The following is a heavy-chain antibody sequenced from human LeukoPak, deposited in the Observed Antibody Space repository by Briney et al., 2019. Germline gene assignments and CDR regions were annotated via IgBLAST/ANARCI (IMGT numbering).Heavy chain of an antibody. CDR1: GFTFSSYA. CDR2: ISGSGGST. CDR3: AKDDGPMVRGVLYYYYGMDV. D-gene: IGHD3-10*01. J-gene: IGHJ6*02. Sequence: PGGSLRLSCAASGFTFSSYAMSWVRQAPGKGLEWASAISGSGGSTYYADSVKGRFTISRDNSKNTLYLQMNSLRAEDTAVYYCAKDDGPMVRGVLYYYYGMDVWGQGTTVTVSS. V-gene: IGHV3-23*01.